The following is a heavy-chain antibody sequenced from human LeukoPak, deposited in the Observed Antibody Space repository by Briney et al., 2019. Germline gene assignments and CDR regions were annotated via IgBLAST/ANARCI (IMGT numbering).Heavy chain of an antibody. Sequence: SETLSLTCTVSGGSISSGSYYWSWIRQPAGKGLEWIGRIYPSGSTNYNPSLKSRFTISVDTSKNQFSLKLSSVTAADTAVYYCARGGERYCSSTSCSLDYWGQGTLVTVSS. CDR3: ARGGERYCSSTSCSLDY. D-gene: IGHD2-2*01. CDR2: IYPSGST. J-gene: IGHJ4*02. CDR1: GGSISSGSYY. V-gene: IGHV4-61*02.